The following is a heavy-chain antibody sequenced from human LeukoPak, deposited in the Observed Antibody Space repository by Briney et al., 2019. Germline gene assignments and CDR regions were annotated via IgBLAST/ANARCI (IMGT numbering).Heavy chain of an antibody. J-gene: IGHJ4*02. D-gene: IGHD3-10*01. CDR2: IKQDGSEK. CDR3: ARDDNYGSDY. V-gene: IGHV3-7*04. CDR1: GFTFSTYT. Sequence: GGSLRLSCAASGFTFSTYTMNWFRQAPGKGLEWVATIKQDGSEKFFLDSVKGRFTISRDNAKNLLYLQINSLRAEDTAVYYCARDDNYGSDYWGQGTLVTVSS.